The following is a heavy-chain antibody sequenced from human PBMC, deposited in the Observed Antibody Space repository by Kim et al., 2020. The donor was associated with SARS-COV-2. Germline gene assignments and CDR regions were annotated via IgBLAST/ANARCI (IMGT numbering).Heavy chain of an antibody. CDR2: IYYSGST. D-gene: IGHD3-10*01. Sequence: SETLSLTCTVSRGSISGSSFFWGWIRQPPGKGLEWIGSIYYSGSTYYNPSLKSRVTMSLDTSKNHFSLKLTSVTAADTAMYYCARDLGWFGELGNWFDP. J-gene: IGHJ5*02. V-gene: IGHV4-39*07. CDR3: ARDLGWFGELGNWFDP. CDR1: RGSISGSSFF.